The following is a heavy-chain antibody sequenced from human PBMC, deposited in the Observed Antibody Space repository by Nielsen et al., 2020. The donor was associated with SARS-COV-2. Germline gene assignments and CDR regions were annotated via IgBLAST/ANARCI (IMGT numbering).Heavy chain of an antibody. V-gene: IGHV4-31*03. CDR2: ISYSGTT. J-gene: IGHJ6*02. D-gene: IGHD2-2*01. Sequence: LRLSCTVSGGSISSGGYYWTWIRQYPGKGLEWIGYISYSGTTYYSPSLKSRLNMSLDTSKNQFSLKLTSVTAADTAVYYCARDIVVDNSYHYGMDVWGQGTTVTVSS. CDR1: GGSISSGGYY. CDR3: ARDIVVDNSYHYGMDV.